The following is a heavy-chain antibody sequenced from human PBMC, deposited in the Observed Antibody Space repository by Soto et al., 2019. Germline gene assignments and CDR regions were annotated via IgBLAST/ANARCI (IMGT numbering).Heavy chain of an antibody. V-gene: IGHV4-59*01. J-gene: IGHJ4*02. CDR1: GGSITPYY. CDR3: VRDCYSSSCFDL. CDR2: ISSSGFT. D-gene: IGHD6-13*01. Sequence: QVQLQESGPGLVKPSETLSLTCTVSGGSITPYYWSWIRQPPGKRLEWIGYISSSGFTNYNPSLNSRVTISVDTSKNQFPLKLSSVTAADTAVYYCVRDCYSSSCFDLWGQGTLVTVSS.